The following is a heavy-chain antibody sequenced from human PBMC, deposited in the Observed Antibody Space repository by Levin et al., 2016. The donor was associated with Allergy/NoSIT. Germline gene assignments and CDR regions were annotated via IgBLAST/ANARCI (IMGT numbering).Heavy chain of an antibody. CDR3: ARDLPFNDIVVVPAAPGDY. Sequence: ASVKVSCKASGYTFTSYYMHWVRQAPGQGLEWMGIINPSGGSTSYAQKFQGRVTMTRDTSTSTVYMELSSLRSEDTAVYYCARDLPFNDIVVVPAAPGDYWGQGTLVTVSS. CDR1: GYTFTSYY. J-gene: IGHJ4*02. V-gene: IGHV1-46*01. CDR2: INPSGGST. D-gene: IGHD2-2*01.